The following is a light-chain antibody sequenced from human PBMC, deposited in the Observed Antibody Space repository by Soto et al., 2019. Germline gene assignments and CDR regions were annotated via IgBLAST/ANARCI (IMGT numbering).Light chain of an antibody. CDR1: QRISSW. CDR2: KAS. Sequence: DIQMTQAPSTLSASLGDRVTITCRASQRISSWLAWYQQKPGKAPNLLIYKASSLQSGVPSRFSGSGSGTEVTLTISRLQPDDCGTYYCQQYNDQWTFGQGTKVEIK. V-gene: IGKV1-5*03. CDR3: QQYNDQWT. J-gene: IGKJ1*01.